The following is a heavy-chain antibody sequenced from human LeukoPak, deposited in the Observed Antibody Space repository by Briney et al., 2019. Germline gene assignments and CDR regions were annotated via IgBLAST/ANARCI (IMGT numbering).Heavy chain of an antibody. Sequence: GGSLRLSCAASGFTFSSYAMSWVRQAPGKGLEWVSAISGSGGSTYYADSVKGRFTSSRDKSKNTLYLQMNSLRAEDTALYYCAKDLSGSGSFSLDYWGQGALVTVSS. V-gene: IGHV3-23*01. J-gene: IGHJ4*02. D-gene: IGHD3-10*01. CDR3: AKDLSGSGSFSLDY. CDR2: ISGSGGST. CDR1: GFTFSSYA.